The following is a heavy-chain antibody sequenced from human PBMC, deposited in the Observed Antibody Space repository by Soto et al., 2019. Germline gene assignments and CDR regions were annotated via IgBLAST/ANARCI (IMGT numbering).Heavy chain of an antibody. CDR3: ARGVVVVAATSYYYGMDV. J-gene: IGHJ6*02. V-gene: IGHV3-30-3*01. CDR2: ISYDGSNK. CDR1: GFTFSSYA. Sequence: QVQLVESGGGVVQPGRSLRLSCAASGFTFSSYAMHWVRQAPGKGLEWVAVISYDGSNKYYADSVKGRFTFSRDNSKNTLYLQMNSLRAEDTAVYYCARGVVVVAATSYYYGMDVWGQGTTVTVSS. D-gene: IGHD2-15*01.